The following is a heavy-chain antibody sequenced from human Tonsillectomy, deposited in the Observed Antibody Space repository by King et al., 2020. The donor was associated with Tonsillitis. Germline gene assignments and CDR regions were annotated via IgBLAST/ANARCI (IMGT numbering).Heavy chain of an antibody. CDR2: INPNSVNT. D-gene: IGHD2-21*02. Sequence: QLVQSGAEVKKPWSSVRVSCKASGYTFTNYDMNWVRQATGQGLEWMGWINPNSVNTGYAQKFQGGGTLTRTTSISTANMELSSLRSEDTAVYYCARTSYCGGDCAENWFDPWGQGTLVTVSS. V-gene: IGHV1-8*01. CDR1: GYTFTNYD. J-gene: IGHJ5*02. CDR3: ARTSYCGGDCAENWFDP.